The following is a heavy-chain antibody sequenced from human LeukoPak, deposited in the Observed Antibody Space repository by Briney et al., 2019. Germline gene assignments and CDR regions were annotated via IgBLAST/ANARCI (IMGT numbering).Heavy chain of an antibody. Sequence: GGSLRLSCAASGFTLSDYYMSWIRQAPGKGLEWVSYISSSGRTVYYADSVKGRFTISRDNAKNSLYLQMNSLRAEDTAVYYCARETGLRSWFDPWGQGTLVTVSS. CDR2: ISSSGRTV. J-gene: IGHJ5*02. CDR3: ARETGLRSWFDP. CDR1: GFTLSDYY. D-gene: IGHD3-10*01. V-gene: IGHV3-11*01.